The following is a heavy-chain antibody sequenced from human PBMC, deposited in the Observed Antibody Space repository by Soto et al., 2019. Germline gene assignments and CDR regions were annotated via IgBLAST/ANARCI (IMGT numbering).Heavy chain of an antibody. CDR3: ARGMRPSHYYGSGSSYTFYYGMDL. CDR1: GYTFTSYG. V-gene: IGHV1-18*01. CDR2: ISAYNGNT. Sequence: QVQLVQSGAEVKKPGASVKVSCKASGYTFTSYGISWVRRAPGQGLEWMGWISAYNGNTNYAQKLQGRVTMTTDTSKSTDYVELRSLGPDDTAVYYCARGMRPSHYYGSGSSYTFYYGMDLWGQGTTVTVSS. J-gene: IGHJ6*02. D-gene: IGHD3-10*01.